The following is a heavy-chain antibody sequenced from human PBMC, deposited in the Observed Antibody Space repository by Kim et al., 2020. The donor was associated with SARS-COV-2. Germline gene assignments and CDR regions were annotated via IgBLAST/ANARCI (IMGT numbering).Heavy chain of an antibody. Sequence: GGSLRLSCAASGFTFSSYGMHWVRQAPGKGLEWVAVISYDGSNKYYADSVKGRFTISRDNSKNTLYLQMNSLRAEDTAVYYCAKDLYIVVVPAANPDYWGQGTLVTVSS. D-gene: IGHD2-2*01. CDR2: ISYDGSNK. CDR1: GFTFSSYG. V-gene: IGHV3-30*18. J-gene: IGHJ4*02. CDR3: AKDLYIVVVPAANPDY.